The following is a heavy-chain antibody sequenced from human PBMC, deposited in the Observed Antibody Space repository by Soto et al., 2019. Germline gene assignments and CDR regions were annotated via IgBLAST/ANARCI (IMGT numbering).Heavy chain of an antibody. J-gene: IGHJ4*02. CDR1: GGSMSIGTDY. CDR3: ARDYGDTPFDY. Sequence: NPSETLSLTCDVSGGSMSIGTDYWGWIRQPPGKGLEWIGNIHYSGSTNYNPSLKSRVTISVDTSKNQFSLKLSSVTAADTAVYYCARDYGDTPFDYWGQGTLVTVSS. V-gene: IGHV4-61*01. D-gene: IGHD4-17*01. CDR2: IHYSGST.